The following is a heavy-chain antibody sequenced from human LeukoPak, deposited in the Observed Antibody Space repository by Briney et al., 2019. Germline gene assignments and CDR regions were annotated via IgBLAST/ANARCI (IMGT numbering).Heavy chain of an antibody. CDR3: AVVGGYSSSWYTPFDY. CDR2: INAGNGNT. V-gene: IGHV1-3*01. Sequence: ASVKVSCKASGYTFTSYAMHWVRQAPGQRLEWMGWINAGNGNTKYSQKFQGRVTITRDTSASTAYMELSSLRSEDTAVYYCAVVGGYSSSWYTPFDYWGQGTLVTVSS. D-gene: IGHD6-13*01. J-gene: IGHJ4*02. CDR1: GYTFTSYA.